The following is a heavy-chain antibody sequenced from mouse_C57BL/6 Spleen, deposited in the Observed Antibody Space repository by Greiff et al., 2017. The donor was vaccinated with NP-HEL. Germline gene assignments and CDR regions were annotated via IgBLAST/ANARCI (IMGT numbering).Heavy chain of an antibody. CDR1: GYTFTDYE. CDR3: TRGEENDYDYAMDY. J-gene: IGHJ4*01. CDR2: IDPETGGT. D-gene: IGHD2-4*01. Sequence: LVESGAELVRPGASVTLSCKASGYTFTDYEMHWVKQTPVHGLEWIGAIDPETGGTAYNQKFKGKAILTADKSSSTAYMELRSLTSEDSAVYYCTRGEENDYDYAMDYWGQGTSVTVSS. V-gene: IGHV1-15*01.